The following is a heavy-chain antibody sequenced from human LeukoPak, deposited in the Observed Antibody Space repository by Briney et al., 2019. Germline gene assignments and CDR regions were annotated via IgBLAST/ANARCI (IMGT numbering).Heavy chain of an antibody. Sequence: GGSLRLSCAASGFTFSSYGMHWVRQAPGKGLEWVAVISYDGSNKYYADSVKGRFTISRDNSKNTLYLQMNSLRAEDTAVYYCAKSGEGSTSWTYYYYYYYMDVWGKGTTVTVSS. CDR3: AKSGEGSTSWTYYYYYYYMDV. CDR1: GFTFSSYG. D-gene: IGHD2-2*01. V-gene: IGHV3-30*18. J-gene: IGHJ6*03. CDR2: ISYDGSNK.